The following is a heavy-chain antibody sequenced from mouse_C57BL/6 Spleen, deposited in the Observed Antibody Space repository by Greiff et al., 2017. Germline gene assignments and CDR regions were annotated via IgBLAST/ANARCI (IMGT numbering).Heavy chain of an antibody. V-gene: IGHV1-76*01. J-gene: IGHJ3*01. Sequence: VQLQQSGAELVRPGASVKLSCKASGYTFTDYYINWVKQRPGQGLEWIARIYPGSGNTYYNEKFKGKATLTAEKSSSTAYMQLSSLTSEDSAVYFCARWVYGEGFAYWGRGTLVTVSA. CDR2: IYPGSGNT. CDR1: GYTFTDYY. D-gene: IGHD1-1*01. CDR3: ARWVYGEGFAY.